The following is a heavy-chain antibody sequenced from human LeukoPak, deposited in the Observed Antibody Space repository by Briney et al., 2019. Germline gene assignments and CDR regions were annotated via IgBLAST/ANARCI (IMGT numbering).Heavy chain of an antibody. V-gene: IGHV3-21*01. CDR1: GFTFSSYS. J-gene: IGHJ6*04. CDR3: ARDRRGYFYYGMDV. CDR2: ISSSSSYT. Sequence: PGGSLRLSCAASGFTFSSYSMNWVRLAPGKGLEWVSSISSSSSYTYYADSVKGRFTISRDNAKNSLYLQMNSLRAEDTAVYYCARDRRGYFYYGMDVWGKGTTVTVSS. D-gene: IGHD3-10*01.